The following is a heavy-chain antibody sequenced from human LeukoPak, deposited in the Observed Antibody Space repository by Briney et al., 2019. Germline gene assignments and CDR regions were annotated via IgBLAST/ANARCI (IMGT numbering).Heavy chain of an antibody. CDR3: ARGCSGASCYSYYYYMDV. V-gene: IGHV3-23*01. CDR2: ISDSGGST. J-gene: IGHJ6*03. Sequence: GGSLRLSCAASGFTFSSYAMGWVRQAPGKGLEWVSTISDSGGSTFYADSVRGRFTISRDNSKNTLYLQMGSLRAEDMAVYHCARGCSGASCYSYYYYMDVWGKGTMVTISS. CDR1: GFTFSSYA. D-gene: IGHD2-15*01.